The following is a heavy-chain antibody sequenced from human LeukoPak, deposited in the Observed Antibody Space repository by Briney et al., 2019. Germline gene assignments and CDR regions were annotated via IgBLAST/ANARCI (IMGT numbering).Heavy chain of an antibody. D-gene: IGHD5-18*01. CDR2: FDPEDGEA. CDR1: GCTVTELS. J-gene: IGHJ4*02. V-gene: IGHV1-24*01. CDR3: ATVYRRGYSYGLDY. Sequence: EASVTVSCKVSGCTVTELSMHWVRQAPGKGLEWMGGFDPEDGEAIYAQKFQGRVTMTEDTSTDTAYIELSSLRSEDTAVYYCATVYRRGYSYGLDYWGQGTLVTVSS.